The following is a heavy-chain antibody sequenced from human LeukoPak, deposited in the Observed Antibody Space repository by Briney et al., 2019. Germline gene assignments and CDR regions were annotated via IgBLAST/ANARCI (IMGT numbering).Heavy chain of an antibody. CDR1: GGTFSSYA. J-gene: IGHJ4*02. Sequence: ASVKVSCKASGGTFSSYAISWVRQAPGQGLEWMGRIIPIFGTANYAQKFQGRVTITTDESTSTAYMELSSLRSEDTAVYYCARSQAHFGYGGNSGGFEYWGQGTLVTVSS. D-gene: IGHD4-23*01. CDR2: IIPIFGTA. CDR3: ARSQAHFGYGGNSGGFEY. V-gene: IGHV1-69*05.